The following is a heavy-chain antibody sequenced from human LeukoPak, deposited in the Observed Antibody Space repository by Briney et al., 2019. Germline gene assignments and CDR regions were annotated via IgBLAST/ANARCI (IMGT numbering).Heavy chain of an antibody. Sequence: GSLRLSCAASGFTFSSYAMSWVRPAPGKGLEWVSAISGSGGSTYYADSVKGRFTISRDNSKNTLYLQMNSLRDEDTDVYYCAKIPPQPNWNYGWSWFDPWGQGTLVTVSS. D-gene: IGHD1-7*01. CDR2: ISGSGGST. CDR1: GFTFSSYA. CDR3: AKIPPQPNWNYGWSWFDP. V-gene: IGHV3-23*01. J-gene: IGHJ5*02.